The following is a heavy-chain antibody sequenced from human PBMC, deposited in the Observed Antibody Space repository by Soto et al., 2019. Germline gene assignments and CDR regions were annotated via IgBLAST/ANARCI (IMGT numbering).Heavy chain of an antibody. CDR2: IYCSGST. D-gene: IGHD3-3*01. J-gene: IGHJ5*02. CDR3: ASYYDFWSGSRGGWFDP. V-gene: IGHV4-59*01. CDR1: GGSISSYY. Sequence: PSETLSLTCTVSGGSISSYYRSWIRQPPGKGLEWIGYIYCSGSTNYNPSLKSRVTISVDTSKNQFSLKLSSVTAADTAVYYCASYYDFWSGSRGGWFDPWGQGTLVTVSS.